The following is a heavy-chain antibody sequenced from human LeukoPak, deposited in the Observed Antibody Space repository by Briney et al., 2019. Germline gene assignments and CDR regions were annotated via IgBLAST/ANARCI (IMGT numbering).Heavy chain of an antibody. D-gene: IGHD4-23*01. CDR1: GFAFHNYA. Sequence: GRSLRLSCVGSGFAFHNYAMHWVRRPPGKGLEWVSAINWNSDTKAYADSVKGRFTISRDRARNSLYLQMNSLRPEDTALYYCAKDTGGNGAYFYAMDVWGQGTSVTVSS. J-gene: IGHJ6*02. V-gene: IGHV3-9*01. CDR3: AKDTGGNGAYFYAMDV. CDR2: INWNSDTK.